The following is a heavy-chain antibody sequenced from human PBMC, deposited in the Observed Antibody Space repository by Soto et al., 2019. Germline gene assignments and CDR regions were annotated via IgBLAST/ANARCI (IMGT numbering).Heavy chain of an antibody. CDR2: INHSGST. J-gene: IGHJ6*02. CDR1: GGSFSGYY. Sequence: QVQLQQWGAGLLKPSETLSLTCAVYGGSFSGYYWSWIRQPPGKGLEWIGEINHSGSTNYNPSLKSRVTISVDTSTNQFSLKLSSVTAADTAVYYCARGRGYCSSTSCYTGYYYYGMDVWGQGTTVTVSS. CDR3: ARGRGYCSSTSCYTGYYYYGMDV. V-gene: IGHV4-34*01. D-gene: IGHD2-2*02.